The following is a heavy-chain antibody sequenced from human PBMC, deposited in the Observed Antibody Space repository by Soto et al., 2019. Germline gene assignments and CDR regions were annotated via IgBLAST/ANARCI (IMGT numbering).Heavy chain of an antibody. CDR1: GDSVSSSSVT. CDR3: ARSEATGLDY. D-gene: IGHD1-26*01. CDR2: INHSGST. V-gene: IGHV4-30-2*01. J-gene: IGHJ4*02. Sequence: SQTLSLTCAISGDSVSSSSVTWSWIRQPPGKGLEWIGYINHSGSTNYNPSLKSRVTISVDKSKNHFSLKLSSVTAADTAVYYCARSEATGLDYWGQGTLVTVSS.